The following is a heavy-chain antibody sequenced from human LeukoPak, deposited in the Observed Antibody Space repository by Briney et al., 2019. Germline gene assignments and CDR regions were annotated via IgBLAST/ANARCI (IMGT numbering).Heavy chain of an antibody. Sequence: PGGSLRLSCAVSGFTFSTYWMSWVRQAPGKGLEWVAAVSGSGGSTYYADSVKGRFTISRDNSKNTLYLQMNSLRAEDTAVYYCAKSSSGSYHNYWGQGTLVTVSS. V-gene: IGHV3-23*01. CDR1: GFTFSTYW. J-gene: IGHJ4*02. CDR2: VSGSGGST. CDR3: AKSSSGSYHNY. D-gene: IGHD3-22*01.